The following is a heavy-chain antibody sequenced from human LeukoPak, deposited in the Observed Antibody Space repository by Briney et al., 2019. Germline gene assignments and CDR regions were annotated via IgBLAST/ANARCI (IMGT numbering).Heavy chain of an antibody. D-gene: IGHD3-10*01. Sequence: SETLSLTCTVSGGSVSSYYWSWIRQPPGKGLEWIGYIYYSGSTNYNPSLKSRVTISVDTSKNQFSLKLSSVTAADTAVYYCARLYHGSGSYFYYYGMDVWGQGTTVTVSS. CDR3: ARLYHGSGSYFYYYGMDV. V-gene: IGHV4-59*08. CDR2: IYYSGST. CDR1: GGSVSSYY. J-gene: IGHJ6*02.